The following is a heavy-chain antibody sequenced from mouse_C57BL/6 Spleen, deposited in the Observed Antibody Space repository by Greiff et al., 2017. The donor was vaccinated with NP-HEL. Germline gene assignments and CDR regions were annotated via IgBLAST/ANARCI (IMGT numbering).Heavy chain of an antibody. CDR2: INYDGSST. CDR1: GFTFSDYY. Sequence: EVMLVESEGGLVQPGSSMKLSCTASGFTFSDYYMAWVRQVPEKGLEWVANINYDGSSTYYLDSLKSRFIISRDNAKNILYLQMSSLKSEDTATYYCARGGYYYGSSYPHYFDYWGQGTTLTVSS. CDR3: ARGGYYYGSSYPHYFDY. J-gene: IGHJ2*01. V-gene: IGHV5-16*01. D-gene: IGHD1-1*01.